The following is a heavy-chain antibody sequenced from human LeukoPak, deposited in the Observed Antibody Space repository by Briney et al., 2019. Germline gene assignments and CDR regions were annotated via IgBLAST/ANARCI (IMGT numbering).Heavy chain of an antibody. CDR3: ARVGHCSSTACSYRYFDY. V-gene: IGHV4-39*01. Sequence: PSETLSLTCTVSGGSISSGRYYWGWIRQSPVKGLEWIGSISYSGTTYYNPSLKSRVTISVDTSKNQFSLKLSSVTAADTAVYYCARVGHCSSTACSYRYFDYWGQGALVTVSS. CDR1: GGSISSGRYY. J-gene: IGHJ4*02. CDR2: ISYSGTT. D-gene: IGHD2-2*01.